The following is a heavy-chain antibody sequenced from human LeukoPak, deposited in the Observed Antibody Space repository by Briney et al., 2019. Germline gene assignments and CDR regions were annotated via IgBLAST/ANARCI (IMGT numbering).Heavy chain of an antibody. CDR3: AKVDDSSGYSGYGKDV. J-gene: IGHJ6*02. Sequence: GGSLRLSCAASGFTFSSYGMHWVRQAPGKGLEWVAVISYDGSNKYYADSVKGRFTISRDNSKNTLYLQMNSLRAEDTAVYYCAKVDDSSGYSGYGKDVWGQGTTVTVSS. D-gene: IGHD3-22*01. CDR1: GFTFSSYG. CDR2: ISYDGSNK. V-gene: IGHV3-30*18.